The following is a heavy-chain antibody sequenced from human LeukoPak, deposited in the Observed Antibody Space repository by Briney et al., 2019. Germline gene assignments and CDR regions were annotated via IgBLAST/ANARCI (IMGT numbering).Heavy chain of an antibody. CDR3: AREILAPGKTHDY. CDR2: ISWNSGSI. J-gene: IGHJ4*02. CDR1: GFTFDDYA. Sequence: GGSLRLSCAASGFTFDDYAMHWVRQAPGKGLEWVSGISWNSGSIGYADSVKGRFTISRDNARNSLFLQINSLRAEDTAVYYCAREILAPGKTHDYWGQGTLVTVSS. V-gene: IGHV3-9*01.